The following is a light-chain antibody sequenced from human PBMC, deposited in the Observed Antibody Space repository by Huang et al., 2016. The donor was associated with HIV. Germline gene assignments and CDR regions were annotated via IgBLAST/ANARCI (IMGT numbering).Light chain of an antibody. CDR3: QQTYTGVT. Sequence: DIQMTQSTTSLSASVGDRVTITCRASQSINTYLNWFQQKPVKAPKVLISAASTLQSGVPSMFSGGGSGTQFTLTITIQQPEDFATYYCQQTYTGVTFGQGTKVEIK. V-gene: IGKV1-39*01. J-gene: IGKJ1*01. CDR1: QSINTY. CDR2: AAS.